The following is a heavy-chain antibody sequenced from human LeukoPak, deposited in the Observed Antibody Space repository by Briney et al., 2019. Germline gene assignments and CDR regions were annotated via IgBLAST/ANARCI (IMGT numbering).Heavy chain of an antibody. V-gene: IGHV3-20*04. J-gene: IGHJ4*02. CDR3: ARRDYYGSGSPGF. Sequence: GGSLILSCAASGFTFHDYDMSWVRQSPGKGLEWVSGINWNGDRTGYADSVKGRFTISRDNAKKSLYLQMNSLRAEDTALYYCARRDYYGSGSPGFWGQGTLVTVSS. CDR1: GFTFHDYD. D-gene: IGHD3-10*01. CDR2: INWNGDRT.